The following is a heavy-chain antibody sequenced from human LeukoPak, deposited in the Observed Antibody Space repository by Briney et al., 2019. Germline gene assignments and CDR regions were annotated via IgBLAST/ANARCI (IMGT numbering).Heavy chain of an antibody. CDR2: IYYSGST. CDR1: GGSISSSSYY. Sequence: NSSETLSLTCTVSGGSISSSSYYWGWIRQPPGKGLEWIGSIYYSGSTYYNPSLKSRVTISVDTSKNQFSLKLSSVTAADTAVYYCARAVWGIIAAAGRSYFDYWGQGTLVTVSS. J-gene: IGHJ4*02. D-gene: IGHD6-13*01. V-gene: IGHV4-39*07. CDR3: ARAVWGIIAAAGRSYFDY.